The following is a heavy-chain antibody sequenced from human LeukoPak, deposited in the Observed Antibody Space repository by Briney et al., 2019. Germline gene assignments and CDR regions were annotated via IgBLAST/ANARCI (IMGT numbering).Heavy chain of an antibody. Sequence: GGSLSLSCAASVFTFSSYAIHCVRQAPGKGLEWVAVISYDGSNKHYADSVKGRFTISRDNSKDTLYQQMNSLRAEYTAVYYCARERPRDGKPRGNKSSWSSIYYWGQRTLVTVSS. D-gene: IGHD6-13*01. J-gene: IGHJ4*02. CDR1: VFTFSSYA. CDR2: ISYDGSNK. CDR3: ARERPRDGKPRGNKSSWSSIYY. V-gene: IGHV3-30*04.